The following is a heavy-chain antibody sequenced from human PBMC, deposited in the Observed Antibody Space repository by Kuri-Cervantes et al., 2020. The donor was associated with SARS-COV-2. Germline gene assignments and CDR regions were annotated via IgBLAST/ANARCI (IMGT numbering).Heavy chain of an antibody. Sequence: GSLRLSCTVSGGSISSYYWSWIRQPPGKGLEWIGSFYHSGSTYYTPSLKSRVTISVDTSKNQLSLRLTSVTAADTAVYYCARDRYFDSDVYYHWFDPWGQGTRVTVSS. V-gene: IGHV4-38-2*02. D-gene: IGHD3-22*01. CDR1: GGSISSYY. CDR3: ARDRYFDSDVYYHWFDP. CDR2: FYHSGST. J-gene: IGHJ5*02.